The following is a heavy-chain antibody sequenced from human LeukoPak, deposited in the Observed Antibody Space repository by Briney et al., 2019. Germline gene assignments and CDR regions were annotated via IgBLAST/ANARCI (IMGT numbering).Heavy chain of an antibody. V-gene: IGHV1-2*02. D-gene: IGHD2-2*01. CDR1: GYTFTSYY. CDR2: INPNSGGT. J-gene: IGHJ1*01. Sequence: GASVKVSCKASGYTFTSYYMHWVRQAPGQGLEWMGWINPNSGGTKYAQRFQGRVTMTRDTSITTAYMELSGLRSDDTAVYYCARSVAEIRTSCSACAEYFHHWGQGTLIIVPS. CDR3: ARSVAEIRTSCSACAEYFHH.